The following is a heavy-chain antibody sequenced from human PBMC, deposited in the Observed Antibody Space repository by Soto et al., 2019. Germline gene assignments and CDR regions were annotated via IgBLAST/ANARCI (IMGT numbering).Heavy chain of an antibody. J-gene: IGHJ3*02. D-gene: IGHD3-16*01. CDR2: INAGNGNT. CDR1: GYTFTSYA. V-gene: IGHV1-3*05. CDR3: ARSPTFGGFDI. Sequence: QVQLVQSGAEEKKPGASVKVSCKASGYTFTSYAMHWVRQAPGQRLEWMGWINAGNGNTKYSQKFQGRVTITRYTSASTAYMELSSLRSEDTAVYYCARSPTFGGFDIWGQGTMVTVSS.